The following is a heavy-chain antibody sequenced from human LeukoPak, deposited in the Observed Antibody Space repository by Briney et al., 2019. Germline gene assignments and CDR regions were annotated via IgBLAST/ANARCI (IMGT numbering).Heavy chain of an antibody. CDR2: INPNNGGT. CDR3: AREDQRDSTMRFDP. Sequence: VASVKVSCKASGYTFTGYFIHWVRQAPGQGLEWMGWINPNNGGTKYAQKFQDRVTMTRDTSISTAYMELSRLRSDDTAVYYCAREDQRDSTMRFDPWGQGTLVTVSS. J-gene: IGHJ5*02. CDR1: GYTFTGYF. D-gene: IGHD3-22*01. V-gene: IGHV1-2*02.